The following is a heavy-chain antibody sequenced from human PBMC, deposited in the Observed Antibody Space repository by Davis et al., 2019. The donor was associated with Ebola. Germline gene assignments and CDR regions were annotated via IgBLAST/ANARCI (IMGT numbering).Heavy chain of an antibody. Sequence: PSETLSLTCAVYGGSFSGYYWSWIRQPPGKGLEWIGEINHSGSTNYNPSLKSRVTISVDTSKNQFSLKLSSVTAADTAVYYCARERYSSVLHWGQGTLVTVSS. CDR3: ARERYSSVLH. CDR1: GGSFSGYY. CDR2: INHSGST. V-gene: IGHV4-34*01. D-gene: IGHD6-19*01. J-gene: IGHJ4*02.